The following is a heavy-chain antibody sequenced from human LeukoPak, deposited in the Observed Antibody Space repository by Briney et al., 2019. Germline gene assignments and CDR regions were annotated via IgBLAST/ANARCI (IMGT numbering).Heavy chain of an antibody. V-gene: IGHV4-39*07. J-gene: IGHJ1*01. Sequence: PSETLSLTCTVSGDSISTSNSYWGWIRQPPGKGLEWIGEINHSGSTNSNPSLKSRVTISVDTSKNQFSLKLSSVTAADTAVYYCARRLLGYCSGGSCYSGYFQHWGQGTLVTVSS. CDR3: ARRLLGYCSGGSCYSGYFQH. CDR2: INHSGST. CDR1: GDSISTSNSY. D-gene: IGHD2-15*01.